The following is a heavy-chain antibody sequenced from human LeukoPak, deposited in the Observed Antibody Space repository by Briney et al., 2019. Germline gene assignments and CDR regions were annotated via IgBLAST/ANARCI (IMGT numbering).Heavy chain of an antibody. CDR1: GGSISSYY. CDR3: ALYRDSSGYYHYFDY. D-gene: IGHD3-22*01. CDR2: IYTSGST. Sequence: SETLSLTCTVSGGSISSYYWSWIRQPAGKGLEWIGRIYTSGSTYYNPSLKSRVTISVDTSKNQFSLKLSSVTAADTAVYYCALYRDSSGYYHYFDYWGQGTLATVSS. V-gene: IGHV4-4*07. J-gene: IGHJ4*02.